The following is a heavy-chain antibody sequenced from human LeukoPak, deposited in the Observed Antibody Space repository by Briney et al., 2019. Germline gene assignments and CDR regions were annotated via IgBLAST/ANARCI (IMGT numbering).Heavy chain of an antibody. CDR3: AREGAYSNYGY. Sequence: GASVKVSCKASGGTFISYAISWVRQAPGQGLEWMGGIIPIFGTANYAQKFQGRVTITADESTSTAYMELSSLRSENTAVYYCAREGAYSNYGYWGQGTLVTVSS. D-gene: IGHD4-11*01. CDR1: GGTFISYA. CDR2: IIPIFGTA. V-gene: IGHV1-69*13. J-gene: IGHJ4*02.